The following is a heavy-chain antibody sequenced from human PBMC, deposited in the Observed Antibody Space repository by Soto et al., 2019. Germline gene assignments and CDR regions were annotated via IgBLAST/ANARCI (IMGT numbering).Heavy chain of an antibody. CDR1: GFTFSNAW. CDR2: IKSKTDGGTT. V-gene: IGHV3-15*07. CDR3: TTDRHYYDSSGPVPHGMDV. D-gene: IGHD3-22*01. J-gene: IGHJ6*02. Sequence: GGSLRLSCAASGFTFSNAWMNWVRQAPGKGLEWVGRIKSKTDGGTTDYAAPVKGRFTISRDDSKNTLYLQMNSLKTEDTAVYYCTTDRHYYDSSGPVPHGMDVWGQGTTVTVSS.